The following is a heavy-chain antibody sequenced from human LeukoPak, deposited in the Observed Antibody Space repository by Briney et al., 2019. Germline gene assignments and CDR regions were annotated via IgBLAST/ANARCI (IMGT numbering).Heavy chain of an antibody. CDR2: ITYDGSNK. V-gene: IGHV3-30-3*01. CDR3: AEDPSDY. Sequence: GGSLRLSCTASGFTFSSYAMHWVRQAPGQGLEWVAVITYDGSNKYYADSLQGRFTISRDNTNNSPYLQMNSLRAEDTGVYYCAEDPSDYWGQGILVTVSS. CDR1: GFTFSSYA. J-gene: IGHJ4*02.